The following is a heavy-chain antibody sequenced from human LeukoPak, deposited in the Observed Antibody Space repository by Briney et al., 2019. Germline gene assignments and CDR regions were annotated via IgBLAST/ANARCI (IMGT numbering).Heavy chain of an antibody. V-gene: IGHV1-2*02. D-gene: IGHD3-16*01. CDR1: GYTFTGYS. CDR2: INPNSGDT. Sequence: ASVRVSCKASGYTFTGYSMHWVRQAPGQGLEWMAWINPNSGDTKYAQKLQGRVTMTRDTSISTAYMELSRLRSDDTAVYYCATQRGSYLWGTDFGCWGQGTLVTVSS. J-gene: IGHJ4*02. CDR3: ATQRGSYLWGTDFGC.